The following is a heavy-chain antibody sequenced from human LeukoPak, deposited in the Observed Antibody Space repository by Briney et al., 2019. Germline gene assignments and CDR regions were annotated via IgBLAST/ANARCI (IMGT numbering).Heavy chain of an antibody. CDR1: GGTFSSYA. Sequence: SVKVSCKASGGTFSSYAISWVRQAPGQGLEWMGGIIPIFGTANYAQKFQGRVTITADESTSTAYMELSSLRSEDTAVYYCARVRVVGATSAFDYWGQGTLVTVSS. CDR3: ARVRVVGATSAFDY. D-gene: IGHD1-26*01. CDR2: IIPIFGTA. V-gene: IGHV1-69*01. J-gene: IGHJ4*02.